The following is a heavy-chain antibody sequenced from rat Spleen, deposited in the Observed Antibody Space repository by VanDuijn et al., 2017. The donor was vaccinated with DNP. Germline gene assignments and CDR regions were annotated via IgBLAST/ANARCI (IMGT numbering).Heavy chain of an antibody. V-gene: IGHV5-20*01. CDR2: ITNSGDGT. CDR3: ATGVYGGYEDWFAY. Sequence: EVQLVESGGGLVQPGRSLKLSCTASGFTFSDYNMAWVRQAPTKGLEWVASITNSGDGTYYRDSVKGRFTISRDNAKRTLYLQMDSLRSEDTATYYCATGVYGGYEDWFAYWGQGTLVTVSS. J-gene: IGHJ3*01. D-gene: IGHD1-11*01. CDR1: GFTFSDYN.